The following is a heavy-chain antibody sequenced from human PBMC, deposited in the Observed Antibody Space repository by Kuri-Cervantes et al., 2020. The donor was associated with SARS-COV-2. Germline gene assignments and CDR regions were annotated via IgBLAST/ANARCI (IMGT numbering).Heavy chain of an antibody. Sequence: GESLKISCAASGFTFSSYWMSWVRQAPGKGLEWVANIKQDGSEKYYADSVKGRFTISRDNPKNTLYLQMNSLRPEDTAVYYCAKGRTGDSRWGQGTLVTVSS. J-gene: IGHJ4*02. CDR1: GFTFSSYW. V-gene: IGHV3-7*01. CDR2: IKQDGSEK. CDR3: AKGRTGDSR. D-gene: IGHD7-27*01.